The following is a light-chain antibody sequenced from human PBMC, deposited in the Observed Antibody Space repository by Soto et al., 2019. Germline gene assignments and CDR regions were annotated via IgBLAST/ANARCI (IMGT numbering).Light chain of an antibody. CDR2: DAS. CDR1: QSISSW. Sequence: DIQMTQSPSTLSASVGDRVTITCRASQSISSWLAWYQQKPGKAPKLLIYDASSLESGVPSRFSGSGSGTEVTLTISSLQPDDFATYYCQQYNSSTWTFGQGTKVEIK. V-gene: IGKV1-5*01. J-gene: IGKJ1*01. CDR3: QQYNSSTWT.